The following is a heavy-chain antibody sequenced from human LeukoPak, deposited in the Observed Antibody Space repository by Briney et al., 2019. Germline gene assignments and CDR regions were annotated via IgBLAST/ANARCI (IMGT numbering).Heavy chain of an antibody. D-gene: IGHD3-10*01. CDR2: VYYSGVT. Sequence: PSETLSLTCTVSGGSTGSDYWSWIRQPPGKGLEWIAYVYYSGVTSYNPSLKSRVAISIDTSKNQSSLNLSSVTAADTAVYYCARISRGNFDYWGQGTLVTVSS. V-gene: IGHV4-59*08. CDR3: ARISRGNFDY. CDR1: GGSTGSDY. J-gene: IGHJ4*02.